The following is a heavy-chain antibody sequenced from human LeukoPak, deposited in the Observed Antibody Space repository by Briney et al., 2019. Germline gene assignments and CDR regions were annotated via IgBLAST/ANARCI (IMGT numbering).Heavy chain of an antibody. V-gene: IGHV4-61*01. CDR3: ARDPSGYFNY. Sequence: SETLSLTCTVSGGSVSNSLYYWSWIRQPPGKGLEWIGYIYYSGSTNYNPSLKSRVTISIDTSKNQFSLKLSSVTAADTAVYYCARDPSGYFNYWGQGTLATVSS. D-gene: IGHD3-22*01. CDR2: IYYSGST. CDR1: GGSVSNSLYY. J-gene: IGHJ4*02.